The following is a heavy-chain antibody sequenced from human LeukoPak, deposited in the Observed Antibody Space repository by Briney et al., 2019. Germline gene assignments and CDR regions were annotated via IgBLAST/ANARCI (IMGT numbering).Heavy chain of an antibody. CDR1: GFTFSDYY. CDR2: ISTSSRYI. Sequence: GGSLRLSCAASGFTFSDYYMYWIRQAPGKGLEWVSSISTSSRYIYYKDSVRGRFTISRDDAKNSLYLEMNSLRAEDTAVYYCARADCSSSTCYLRRSWFDPWGKGTLVTVSS. J-gene: IGHJ5*02. V-gene: IGHV3-21*01. D-gene: IGHD2-2*01. CDR3: ARADCSSSTCYLRRSWFDP.